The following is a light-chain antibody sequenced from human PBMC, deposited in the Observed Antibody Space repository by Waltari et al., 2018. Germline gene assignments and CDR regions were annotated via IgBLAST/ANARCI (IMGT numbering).Light chain of an antibody. CDR3: CSYTGSSTRV. CDR2: DVT. J-gene: IGLJ3*02. Sequence: QSALTQPASVSGSPGQSITISCTGTSSDVGGYNYVSLYQQHPGKATKLVIFDVTKRPSWVSNRFSGSKSGNTASLTISGLHAEDEADYYCCSYTGSSTRVFGGVTKLTVL. CDR1: SSDVGGYNY. V-gene: IGLV2-14*01.